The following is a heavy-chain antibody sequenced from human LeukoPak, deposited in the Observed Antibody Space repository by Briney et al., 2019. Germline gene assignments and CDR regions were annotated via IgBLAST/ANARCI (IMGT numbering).Heavy chain of an antibody. V-gene: IGHV1-46*01. D-gene: IGHD3-22*01. J-gene: IGHJ4*02. CDR2: INPSGGST. CDR1: GYTFTSYY. Sequence: ASVKVSFKASGYTFTSYYMHWVRQAPGQGLEWMGIINPSGGSTSSAQKFQGRVTMTRDTSTSTVYMELSSLRSEDTAVYYCAREGYDPYFDYWGQGTLVTVSS. CDR3: AREGYDPYFDY.